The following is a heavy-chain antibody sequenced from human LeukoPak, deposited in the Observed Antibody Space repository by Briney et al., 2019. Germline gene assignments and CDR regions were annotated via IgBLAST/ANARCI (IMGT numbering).Heavy chain of an antibody. Sequence: ASVKVSCKASGYTFTSFDINGVRQATGQGLEWMGWMNPNSGNTGYAQKFQGRVTMTRNTSISTAYMELSSLRSEDTAVYYCARGLGRTVMVTRGGVRFDYWGQGTLVTVSS. CDR2: MNPNSGNT. CDR1: GYTFTSFD. CDR3: ARGLGRTVMVTRGGVRFDY. V-gene: IGHV1-8*01. J-gene: IGHJ4*02. D-gene: IGHD5-18*01.